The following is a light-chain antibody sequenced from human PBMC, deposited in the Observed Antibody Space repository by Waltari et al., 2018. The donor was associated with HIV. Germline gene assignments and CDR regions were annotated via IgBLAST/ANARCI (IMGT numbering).Light chain of an antibody. Sequence: DIQMTQSPSSLSASVGDRVTITCRASQDIRNDLGWYQQKPGKAPERLMSTVASLQSGAPSRFSGSGSGTEFTLTISSLQPEDFATYYCLQHNSYPLTFGGGTKVEIK. CDR2: TVA. J-gene: IGKJ4*01. V-gene: IGKV1-17*01. CDR3: LQHNSYPLT. CDR1: QDIRND.